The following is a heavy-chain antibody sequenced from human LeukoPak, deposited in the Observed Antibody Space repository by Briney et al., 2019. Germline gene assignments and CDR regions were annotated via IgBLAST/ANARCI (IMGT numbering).Heavy chain of an antibody. Sequence: SLRLSCAASGLTFDDYAMHWVRQAPGKGLEWVSGISRNSGTKAYAGSVKGRFTISRDNAKNALYLQMNSLRAEDTALYYCAKVVAARRYYYYYMDVWGKGTPVTVSS. CDR3: AKVVAARRYYYYYMDV. D-gene: IGHD6-6*01. CDR2: ISRNSGTK. J-gene: IGHJ6*03. CDR1: GLTFDDYA. V-gene: IGHV3-9*01.